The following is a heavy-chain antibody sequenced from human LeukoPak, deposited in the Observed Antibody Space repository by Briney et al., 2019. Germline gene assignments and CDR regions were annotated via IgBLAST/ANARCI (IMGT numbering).Heavy chain of an antibody. V-gene: IGHV5-51*01. Sequence: GESLKISCKGFGYSFTTYWIGWVRQMPGKGVGWMGIINPGDSDTKYSPSFRGQVTISADKSIHTAYLQWSSLKASDTAMYYCARSCTSTNCYLTDAFDIWGQGTMVTVSS. D-gene: IGHD2-2*01. J-gene: IGHJ3*02. CDR1: GYSFTTYW. CDR3: ARSCTSTNCYLTDAFDI. CDR2: INPGDSDT.